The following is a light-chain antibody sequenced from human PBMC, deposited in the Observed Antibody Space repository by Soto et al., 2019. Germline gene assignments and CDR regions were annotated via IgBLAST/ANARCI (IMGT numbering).Light chain of an antibody. CDR2: DAS. J-gene: IGKJ4*01. CDR3: QQYNNWPRAT. V-gene: IGKV3-11*01. CDR1: QSVSSY. Sequence: EIVLTQSPATLSLSPGERATLSCRASQSVSSYLAWYQQKPGQAPRILIYDASNRATGIPARFSGSGSGTDFTLTISSLEPEDFAVYYCQQYNNWPRATFGGGTKVDIK.